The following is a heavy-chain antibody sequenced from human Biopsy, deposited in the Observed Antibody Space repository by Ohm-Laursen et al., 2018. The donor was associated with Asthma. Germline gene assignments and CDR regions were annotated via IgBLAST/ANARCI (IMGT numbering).Heavy chain of an antibody. J-gene: IGHJ3*02. CDR2: VYYSGTT. Sequence: SDTLSLTCSISGGSVSSRGYYWSWFRQPPGKGLEWIGFVYYSGTTNHNPSLPSRVTMTVDTSQNQFSLKLTSVTAADTAVYYCARERVTMTDKVIRAFDIWGQGTLVSVSS. D-gene: IGHD2-21*02. CDR3: ARERVTMTDKVIRAFDI. V-gene: IGHV4-61*08. CDR1: GGSVSSRGYY.